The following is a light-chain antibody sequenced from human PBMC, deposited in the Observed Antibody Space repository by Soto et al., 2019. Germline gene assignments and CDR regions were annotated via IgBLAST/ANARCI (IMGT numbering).Light chain of an antibody. CDR2: GAS. Sequence: EIVLTQSPGTLSLSLGERATLSCRASQSINNNYLAWFQQMPGQAPRLLIYGASSRATGIPDRFTGSGSGTDFTLTISRLEPEDFAVYFCQQYSVALWSFGQGTKVEIK. CDR1: QSINNNY. CDR3: QQYSVALWS. V-gene: IGKV3-20*01. J-gene: IGKJ1*01.